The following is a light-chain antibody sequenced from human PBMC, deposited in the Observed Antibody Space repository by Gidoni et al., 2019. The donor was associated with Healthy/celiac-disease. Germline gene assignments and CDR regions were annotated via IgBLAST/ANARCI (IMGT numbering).Light chain of an antibody. V-gene: IGKV1-39*01. CDR2: AAS. Sequence: IQMTQSPSSLSASVGDRVTLTCRASQSISSYLNWYQQKPAKAPKLLLYAASSLQIRVPSRFSGSGSGTDFTITISSLQPEDFVTYYCQQSDSTLYTFGQGTKLEIK. CDR3: QQSDSTLYT. CDR1: QSISSY. J-gene: IGKJ2*01.